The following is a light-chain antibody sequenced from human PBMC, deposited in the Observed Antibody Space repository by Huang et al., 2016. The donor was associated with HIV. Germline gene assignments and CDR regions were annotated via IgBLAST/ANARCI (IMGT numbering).Light chain of an antibody. CDR2: GAS. Sequence: EIVLTQSPATRSMSPGQRATLSCRASKSVSRNLAWFQQKPGESPRLLIYGASTRATGSPARFSGSGSVTEFTLTISSLQSEDFAVYYCQQYNNWPPMYTFGQGTKLEV. J-gene: IGKJ2*01. CDR1: KSVSRN. V-gene: IGKV3-15*01. CDR3: QQYNNWPPMYT.